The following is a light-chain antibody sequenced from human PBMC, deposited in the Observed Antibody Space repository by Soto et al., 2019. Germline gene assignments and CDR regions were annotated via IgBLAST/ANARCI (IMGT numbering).Light chain of an antibody. Sequence: QSALTQPASVSGSPGQSITISCTGTSSDDGGYNYVSWYQQHPGKAPKLMIYDVSNRPSGVSNRFSGSKSGNTASLTISGLQAEDEADYYCSSYTSSSTDVVFGGGTKVTVL. J-gene: IGLJ2*01. V-gene: IGLV2-14*01. CDR2: DVS. CDR1: SSDDGGYNY. CDR3: SSYTSSSTDVV.